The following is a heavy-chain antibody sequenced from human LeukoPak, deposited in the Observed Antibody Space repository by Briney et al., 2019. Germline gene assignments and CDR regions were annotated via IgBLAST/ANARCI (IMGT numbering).Heavy chain of an antibody. Sequence: PGGSLRLSCAASGFTFSDYYMSWIRQAPGKGLEWVSLISTSGNTIYYADSVKGRFTISRDNAMSSLYLQMNSLRVEDTAVYYCGRGHWGLDYWGQGTLVTVSS. CDR2: ISTSGNTI. J-gene: IGHJ4*02. CDR3: GRGHWGLDY. D-gene: IGHD7-27*01. CDR1: GFTFSDYY. V-gene: IGHV3-11*04.